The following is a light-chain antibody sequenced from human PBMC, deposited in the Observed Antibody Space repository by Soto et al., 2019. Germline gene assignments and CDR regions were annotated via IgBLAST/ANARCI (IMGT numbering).Light chain of an antibody. CDR1: QIVSSTY. CDR2: GAS. V-gene: IGKV3-20*01. Sequence: EIVLTQSPGTLSLSPGERATLSCRASQIVSSTYLAWYQQKPGQAPRLLIYGASSRATGIPDRFSGSRSGTAFTLTISILEPEDFAGYYCQQYGSSPLFTFGQGTKLEIK. CDR3: QQYGSSPLFT. J-gene: IGKJ2*01.